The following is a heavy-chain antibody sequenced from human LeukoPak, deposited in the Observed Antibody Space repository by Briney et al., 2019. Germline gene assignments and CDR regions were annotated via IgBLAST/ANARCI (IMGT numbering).Heavy chain of an antibody. J-gene: IGHJ4*02. CDR1: GGSISSSSYY. D-gene: IGHD6-6*01. CDR3: ARSLVYKAWVDY. V-gene: IGHV4-39*07. CDR2: IYYSGST. Sequence: SETLSLTCTVSGGSISSSSYYWGWIRQPPGKGLEWIGSIYYSGSTYYNPSLKSRVTISVDTSKNQFSLKLSSVTAADTAVYYCARSLVYKAWVDYWGQGTLVTVSS.